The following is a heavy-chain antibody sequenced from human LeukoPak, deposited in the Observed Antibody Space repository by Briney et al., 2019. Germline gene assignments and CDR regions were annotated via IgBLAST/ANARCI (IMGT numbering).Heavy chain of an antibody. Sequence: ASVKVSCKASGYTFTGYYMHWVRQAPGQGLEWMGWINPNSGGTNYAQKFQGRVTMTRDTSISTAYMELSRLRSDDTAVYYCAREPPRVTMVRGVSDYWGQGTLVTVSS. CDR2: INPNSGGT. CDR1: GYTFTGYY. CDR3: AREPPRVTMVRGVSDY. V-gene: IGHV1-2*02. J-gene: IGHJ4*02. D-gene: IGHD3-10*01.